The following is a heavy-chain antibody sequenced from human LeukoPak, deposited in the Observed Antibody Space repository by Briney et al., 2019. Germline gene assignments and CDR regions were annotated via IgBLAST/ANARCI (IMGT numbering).Heavy chain of an antibody. CDR3: ARVEGLWFGTNHNWFDP. CDR1: GYTFTGYY. D-gene: IGHD3-10*01. J-gene: IGHJ5*02. V-gene: IGHV1-2*02. CDR2: INPNSGGT. Sequence: ASVKVSCKASGYTFTGYYMHWVRQAPGQGLEWMGWINPNSGGTNYAQKFQGRVTMTRNTSISTAYMELSSLRSEDTAVYYCARVEGLWFGTNHNWFDPWGQGTLVTVSS.